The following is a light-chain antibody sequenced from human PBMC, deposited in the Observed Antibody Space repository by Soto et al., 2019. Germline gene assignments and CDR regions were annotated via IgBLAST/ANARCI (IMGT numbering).Light chain of an antibody. CDR3: QQYNSYSRT. V-gene: IGKV1-5*03. CDR1: QSISSW. Sequence: DIQMTQSPSTLSASVGERATITCRASQSISSWLAWYQQKPGKAPKLLIYKASSLESGVPSRFSGSGSGTEFTLTISSLQPDDFATYYCQQYNSYSRTFGQGTKVDI. J-gene: IGKJ1*01. CDR2: KAS.